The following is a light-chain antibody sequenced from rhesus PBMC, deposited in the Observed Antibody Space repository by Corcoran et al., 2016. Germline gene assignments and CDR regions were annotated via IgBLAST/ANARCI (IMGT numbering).Light chain of an antibody. CDR2: GAS. CDR3: QQYNNWRT. CDR1: QSVSSY. V-gene: IGKV3S9*01. J-gene: IGKJ1*01. Sequence: EIVMTQSPATLSLSPGERATLSCRASQSVSSYVAWYQQKPEQAPRLRIYGASSRATGIPARFSGSGSGTDCTLIISSLEPEDVGVYYWQQYNNWRTFGQGTKVEIK.